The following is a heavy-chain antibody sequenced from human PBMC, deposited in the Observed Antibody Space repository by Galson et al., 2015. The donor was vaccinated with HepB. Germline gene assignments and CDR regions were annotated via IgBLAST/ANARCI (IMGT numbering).Heavy chain of an antibody. V-gene: IGHV4-34*01. CDR1: GGSFSGYY. CDR2: INHSGST. Sequence: ETLSLTCAVYGGSFSGYYWSWIRQPPGKGLEWIGEINHSGSTNYNPSLKSRVTISVDTSKNQFSLKLSSVTAADTAVYYCARAIPLTGDRDYFDYWGQGTLVTVSS. CDR3: ARAIPLTGDRDYFDY. D-gene: IGHD7-27*01. J-gene: IGHJ4*02.